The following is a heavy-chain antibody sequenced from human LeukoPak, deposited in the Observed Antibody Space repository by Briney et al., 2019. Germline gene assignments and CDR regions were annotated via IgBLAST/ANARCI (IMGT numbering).Heavy chain of an antibody. CDR1: GFTFSSYW. CDR2: IKQGGSEK. Sequence: WGSLRLSCAASGFTFSSYWMSWVRQAPGKGLEWVANIKQGGSEKYYVDSVKGRFTISRDNAKNSLYLQMNSLRAEDTAVYYCARADYDYVWGSYRQYYFDYWGQGTLVTVSS. CDR3: ARADYDYVWGSYRQYYFDY. V-gene: IGHV3-7*01. D-gene: IGHD3-16*02. J-gene: IGHJ4*02.